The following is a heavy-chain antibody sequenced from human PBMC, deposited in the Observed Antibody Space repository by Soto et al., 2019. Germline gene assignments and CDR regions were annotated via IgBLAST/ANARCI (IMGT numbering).Heavy chain of an antibody. V-gene: IGHV3-7*01. D-gene: IGHD4-17*01. CDR3: ARLYGDYVPYYFDY. CDR1: GFTFSSYW. CDR2: IKQDGSEK. Sequence: EVQLVESGGGLVQPGGSLRLSCAASGFTFSSYWMSWVRQAPGKGLEWVANIKQDGSEKYYVDSVKDRFTISRDNAKNSLYLQMNSLRAEDTAVYYCARLYGDYVPYYFDYWGQGTLVTVSS. J-gene: IGHJ4*02.